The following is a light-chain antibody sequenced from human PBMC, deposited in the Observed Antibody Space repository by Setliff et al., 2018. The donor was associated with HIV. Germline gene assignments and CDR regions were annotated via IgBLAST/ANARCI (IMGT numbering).Light chain of an antibody. Sequence: QSALTQPASVSGSPGQSITISCTGTSSDVGGYSYVSWYQQHPGKAPKLIIYEVRNRPPGVSNRFSGSKSGNTASLTISGLQAEDEADYYCCSFAGSSSYVFGTGTKGTVL. CDR1: SSDVGGYSY. V-gene: IGLV2-14*01. CDR3: CSFAGSSSYV. CDR2: EVR. J-gene: IGLJ1*01.